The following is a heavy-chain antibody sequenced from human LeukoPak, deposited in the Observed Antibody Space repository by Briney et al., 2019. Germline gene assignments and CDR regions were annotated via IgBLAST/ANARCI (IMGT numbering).Heavy chain of an antibody. CDR2: ISAYNGNT. J-gene: IGHJ6*02. CDR3: ARELELRSLYYYYGMDV. V-gene: IGHV1-18*01. D-gene: IGHD1-7*01. CDR1: GYTFTSYG. Sequence: GASVKVSCKASGYTFTSYGISWVRQAPGQGLEWMGWISAYNGNTNYAQKLQGRVTMTTDKSTSTAYMELSSLRSEDTAVYYCARELELRSLYYYYGMDVWGQGTTVTVSS.